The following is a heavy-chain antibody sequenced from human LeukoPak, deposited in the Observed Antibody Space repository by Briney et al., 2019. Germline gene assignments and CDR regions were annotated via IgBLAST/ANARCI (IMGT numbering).Heavy chain of an antibody. Sequence: PSETLSLTCTVSGGSISSHYWSWIRQPPGKGLEWIGYIYYSGSTNYNPSLKSRVTISVDTSKNQFPLKLSSVTAADTAVYYCARDRGDFWSGYYPSYYYYYMDVWGKGTTVTVSS. CDR3: ARDRGDFWSGYYPSYYYYYMDV. J-gene: IGHJ6*03. D-gene: IGHD3-3*01. CDR1: GGSISSHY. V-gene: IGHV4-59*11. CDR2: IYYSGST.